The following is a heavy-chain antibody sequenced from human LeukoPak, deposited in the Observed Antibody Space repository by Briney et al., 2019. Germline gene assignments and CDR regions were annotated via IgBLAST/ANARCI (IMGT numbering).Heavy chain of an antibody. V-gene: IGHV3-7*03. CDR3: ARSDCSGGSCYSV. D-gene: IGHD2-15*01. CDR1: GFTFSSYW. J-gene: IGHJ4*02. Sequence: GGSLRLSCAASGFTFSSYWMNWARQAPGKGLEWVANIKQDGSEKYYVDSVKGRFTISRDNAKNSPYLQMNSLRAEDTAVYYCARSDCSGGSCYSVWGQGTLVTVSS. CDR2: IKQDGSEK.